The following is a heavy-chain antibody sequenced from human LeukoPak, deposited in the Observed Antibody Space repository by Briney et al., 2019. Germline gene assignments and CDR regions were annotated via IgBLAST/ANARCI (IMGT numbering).Heavy chain of an antibody. CDR2: ISSSSRYI. D-gene: IGHD2-2*02. Sequence: GGSLRLSCAASGFTFSSYSMNWVRQAPGKGLEWVSSISSSSRYIYYADSVKGRFTISRDNAKNSLYLQMNSLRAEDTAVYYCARNTYCSSTSCYKGGAFDIWGQGTMVTVSS. J-gene: IGHJ3*02. CDR3: ARNTYCSSTSCYKGGAFDI. V-gene: IGHV3-21*01. CDR1: GFTFSSYS.